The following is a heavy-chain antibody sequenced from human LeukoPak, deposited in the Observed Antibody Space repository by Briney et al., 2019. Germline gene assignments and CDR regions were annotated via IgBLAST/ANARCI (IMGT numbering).Heavy chain of an antibody. V-gene: IGHV3-23*01. Sequence: GGSLRLSCAASGFTFSTYAMTWVRQAPGKGLEWVSSITGSGDGTSAADSVTGRFSISRDNSKNTLYLHLNSLRAEDTAVYYCAKGKGPTANWYFDVWGRGTLVTVSS. CDR3: AKGKGPTANWYFDV. D-gene: IGHD2-21*02. J-gene: IGHJ2*01. CDR2: ITGSGDGT. CDR1: GFTFSTYA.